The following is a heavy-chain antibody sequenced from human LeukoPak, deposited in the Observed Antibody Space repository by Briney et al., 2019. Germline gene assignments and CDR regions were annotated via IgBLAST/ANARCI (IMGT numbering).Heavy chain of an antibody. CDR2: IYSGGST. Sequence: PGGSLRLSCAASGFTVSSNYMSWARQAPGKGLEWVSVIYSGGSTYYADSVKGRFTISRDNSKNTLYLQMNSLRADDTAVYYCAKRGIAAAASFDYWGQGTLVTVSS. V-gene: IGHV3-53*01. J-gene: IGHJ4*02. CDR1: GFTVSSNY. D-gene: IGHD6-13*01. CDR3: AKRGIAAAASFDY.